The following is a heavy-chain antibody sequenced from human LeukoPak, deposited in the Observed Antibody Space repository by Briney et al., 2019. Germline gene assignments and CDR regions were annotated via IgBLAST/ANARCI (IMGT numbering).Heavy chain of an antibody. Sequence: PSGTLSLTCAVSGGSISSNNWWTWVRQAPGKGLEWIGEIYHYGTTNYNPSLKGRVTISVDKSKNQFSLKFNSVTAADTAVYYCARCPSLGAHLDYWGQGTLVTVSS. J-gene: IGHJ4*02. CDR2: IYHYGTT. CDR3: ARCPSLGAHLDY. CDR1: GGSISSNNW. V-gene: IGHV4-4*02. D-gene: IGHD1-26*01.